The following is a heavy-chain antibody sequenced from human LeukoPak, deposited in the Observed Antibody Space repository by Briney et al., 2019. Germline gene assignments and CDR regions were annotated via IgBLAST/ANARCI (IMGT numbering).Heavy chain of an antibody. CDR3: GKDLKPGGLDV. CDR2: IMWNSATI. D-gene: IGHD7-27*01. V-gene: IGHV3-9*01. CDR1: GFTFDEHA. Sequence: PGGSLRLSCAGSGFTFDEHAMHWVRQAPGKGLEWVSGIMWNSATIGYADSVKGRFTVSRDNAKNSLYLQMDSLRNEDTALYYCGKDLKPGGLDVWGQGTTVTVSS. J-gene: IGHJ6*02.